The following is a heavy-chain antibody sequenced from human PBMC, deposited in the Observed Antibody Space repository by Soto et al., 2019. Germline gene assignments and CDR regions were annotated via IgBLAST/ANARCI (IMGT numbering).Heavy chain of an antibody. J-gene: IGHJ5*02. CDR2: IYYSGST. CDR1: GGSISSGGYY. CDR3: AREVRYVGAILNRFGP. Sequence: QVQLQESGPGLVKPSQTLSLTCTVSGGSISSGGYYWSWIRQHPGKGLEWIGYIYYSGSTYYNPSLKGEVTIPVDTSKHQYPVKPGTVPAANRGVYYCAREVRYVGAILNRFGPWGQGNPVPVSS. V-gene: IGHV4-31*01. D-gene: IGHD2-15*01.